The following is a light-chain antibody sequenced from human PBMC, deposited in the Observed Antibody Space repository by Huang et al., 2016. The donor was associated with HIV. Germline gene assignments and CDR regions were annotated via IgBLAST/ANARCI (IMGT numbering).Light chain of an antibody. V-gene: IGKV1-NL1*01. CDR2: DSS. Sequence: DIQMTQSPSSLSASVGDRVTITCRASQAISNSLVWYQQKPEKAPKLLIYDSSTLESGVPSRFSGSGSGTEYTLTISSLQPEDFATVYCLQYYRTPPWTFGQGTKVEIK. CDR1: QAISNS. CDR3: LQYYRTPPWT. J-gene: IGKJ1*01.